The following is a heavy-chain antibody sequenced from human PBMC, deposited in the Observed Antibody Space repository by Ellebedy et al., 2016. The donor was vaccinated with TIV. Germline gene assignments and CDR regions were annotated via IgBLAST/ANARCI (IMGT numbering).Heavy chain of an antibody. V-gene: IGHV3-21*01. CDR3: ARDPPEGYGY. CDR2: ISSSSSYI. CDR1: GFTFSSYS. D-gene: IGHD5-12*01. Sequence: GESLKISCAASGFTFSSYSMNWVRQAPGKGLEWVSSISSSSSYIYYADSVKGRFTISRDNAKNSLYLQMNSLRAEDTAVYYCARDPPEGYGYWGQGTLVTVSS. J-gene: IGHJ4*02.